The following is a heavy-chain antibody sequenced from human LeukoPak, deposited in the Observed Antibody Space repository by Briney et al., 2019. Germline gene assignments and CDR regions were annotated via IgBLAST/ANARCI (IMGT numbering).Heavy chain of an antibody. D-gene: IGHD5-18*01. CDR2: ISSSSSYI. CDR1: GGTFSSYS. CDR3: ARVWDTAIYDAFDI. V-gene: IGHV3-21*01. Sequence: GGSLRLSCAASGGTFSSYSMNWVRQAPGKGLEWVGSISSSSSYIYYAGSVKGRFTISRDNAKNSLYLQMNSLRAEDRAVYYCARVWDTAIYDAFDIWGQGPMVTVSS. J-gene: IGHJ3*02.